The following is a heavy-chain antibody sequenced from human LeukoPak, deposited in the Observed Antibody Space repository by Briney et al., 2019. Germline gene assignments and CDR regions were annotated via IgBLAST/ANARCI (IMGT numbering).Heavy chain of an antibody. D-gene: IGHD3-10*01. CDR2: INSDATET. Sequence: PGGSQRLSCAPSRFCFSIYYMHWVRHAPGKGLVWVLRINSDATETVYADSVGGRFTISRDNAKNTLYLQMNSLRGEDTAVYYFVLYGLGSPRWGQGTLVTVSS. CDR3: VLYGLGSPR. J-gene: IGHJ4*02. CDR1: RFCFSIYY. V-gene: IGHV3-74*01.